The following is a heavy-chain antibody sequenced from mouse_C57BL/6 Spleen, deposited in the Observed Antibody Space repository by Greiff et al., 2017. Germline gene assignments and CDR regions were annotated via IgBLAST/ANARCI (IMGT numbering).Heavy chain of an antibody. CDR3: APVVATEFSY. J-gene: IGHJ3*01. CDR1: GYSFTGYY. V-gene: IGHV1-42*01. CDR2: INPRTGGT. Sequence: VHVKQSGPELVKPGASVKISCKASGYSFTGYYMNWVKQSHEKSLEWIGQINPRTGGTNYNQKFKGKATLTVDKSSSTAYIQLKSLTSEDAAVYYCAPVVATEFSYWGQGTLVTVSA. D-gene: IGHD1-1*01.